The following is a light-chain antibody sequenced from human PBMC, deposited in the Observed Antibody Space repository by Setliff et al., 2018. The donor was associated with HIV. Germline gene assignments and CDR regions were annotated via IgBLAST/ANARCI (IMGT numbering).Light chain of an antibody. Sequence: DIAMTQSPDSLAVSLGERATINCKSSQSLIHTPNNRNYFAWYQQKAGQPPKLLLYWASTREFGVPDRFTGSGSGTDFTLTITSLQAEDVAVYFCQQYFSIPLTFGGGTKVDIK. CDR2: WAS. CDR3: QQYFSIPLT. CDR1: QSLIHTPNNRNY. V-gene: IGKV4-1*01. J-gene: IGKJ4*01.